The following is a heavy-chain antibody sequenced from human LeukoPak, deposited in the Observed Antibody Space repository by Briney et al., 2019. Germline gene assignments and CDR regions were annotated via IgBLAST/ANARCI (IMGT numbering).Heavy chain of an antibody. D-gene: IGHD3-16*01. V-gene: IGHV1-8*02. Sequence: GASVKVSCKASGGTFSSYAISWVRQAPGQGLEWMGWMSPNSGNTDYAQKFQGRVTMTRNTSISTAYMELSSLRSEDTAVYYCARGVGDLGDYWGQGTLVTVSS. CDR1: GGTFSSYA. CDR2: MSPNSGNT. CDR3: ARGVGDLGDY. J-gene: IGHJ4*02.